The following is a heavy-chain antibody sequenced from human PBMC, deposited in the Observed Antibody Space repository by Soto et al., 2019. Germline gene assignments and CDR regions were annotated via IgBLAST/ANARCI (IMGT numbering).Heavy chain of an antibody. V-gene: IGHV1-3*05. J-gene: IGHJ4*02. CDR3: ARSIVVVTALDY. CDR1: GYTFTSYA. Sequence: QVQLVQSGAEEKKPGASVKVSCKASGYTFTSYAMHRVRQAPGQRLEWMGWINAGNGNTKYSQKFQGRVTITRDTSANTAYMELSSLRSEDTAVYYCARSIVVVTALDYWGQGTLVTVSS. D-gene: IGHD2-21*02. CDR2: INAGNGNT.